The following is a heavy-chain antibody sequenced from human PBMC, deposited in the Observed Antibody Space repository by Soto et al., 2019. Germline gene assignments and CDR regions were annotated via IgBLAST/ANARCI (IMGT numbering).Heavy chain of an antibody. D-gene: IGHD6-13*01. V-gene: IGHV3-30-3*01. CDR3: ARAGYSSSWYGSAYYYGMDV. CDR2: ISYDGSNK. Sequence: QVQLVESGGGVVQPGRSLRLSCAASGFTFSSYAMHWVRQAPGKGLGWVAVISYDGSNKYYADSVKGRFTISRDNSKNTLYLQMNSLRAEDTAVYYCARAGYSSSWYGSAYYYGMDVWGQGTTVTVSS. CDR1: GFTFSSYA. J-gene: IGHJ6*02.